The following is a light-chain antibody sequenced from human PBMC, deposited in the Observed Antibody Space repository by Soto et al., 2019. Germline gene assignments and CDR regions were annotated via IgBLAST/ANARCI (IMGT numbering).Light chain of an antibody. Sequence: EVVLTQSPGTLSLSPGERATLSCRAIQSVSDNYLAWYQQKPGQAPRLVVYGASSRATGISDRFSGCGSGTDFTLNISRLETEDLAVYYCQHYVSPPITLGTGTRREI. CDR3: QHYVSPPIT. V-gene: IGKV3-20*01. CDR2: GAS. J-gene: IGKJ5*01. CDR1: QSVSDNY.